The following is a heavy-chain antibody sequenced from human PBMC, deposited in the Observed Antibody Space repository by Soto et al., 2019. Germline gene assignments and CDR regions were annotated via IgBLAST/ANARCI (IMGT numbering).Heavy chain of an antibody. CDR1: GGTFSKYA. CDR3: ARAWHRGTMIVIDSDNYGMDV. D-gene: IGHD3-22*01. CDR2: IIPPFDAA. Sequence: QVQLVQSGAEVKKPGSSVKVSCKASGGTFSKYAFSWVRQAPGQGLEWMGGIIPPFDAADYAQRFQGRVRITADESAPTAYMERSSLRSDATAIYYRARAWHRGTMIVIDSDNYGMDVCGQGTTVTVSS. J-gene: IGHJ6*02. V-gene: IGHV1-69*01.